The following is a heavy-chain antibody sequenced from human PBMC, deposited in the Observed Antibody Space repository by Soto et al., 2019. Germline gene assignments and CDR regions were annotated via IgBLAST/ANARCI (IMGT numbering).Heavy chain of an antibody. J-gene: IGHJ6*04. V-gene: IGHV3-11*06. CDR1: GFTFGDSD. D-gene: IGHD2-15*01. Sequence: QVQLVESGGGLVPPGGSLRLSCAVSGFTFGDSDMSWIRQAPGNGLEWLSYISPGSRYPAYADSVKGRLTISRDNATISLYLQMMSLTAEDTAIYYCVKGGGGGLFEPWGKGTTVTVSS. CDR2: ISPGSRYP. CDR3: VKGGGGGLFEP.